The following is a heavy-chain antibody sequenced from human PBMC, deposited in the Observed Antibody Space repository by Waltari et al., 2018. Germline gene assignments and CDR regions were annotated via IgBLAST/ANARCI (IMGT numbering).Heavy chain of an antibody. V-gene: IGHV1-69*08. Sequence: QVQLVQSGAEVKKPGSSVKVSCKASGGTFSSYAISWVRQAPGQGLEWMGRIIPIFGTANYAQKFQGRVTITADKSTSTAYMELSILRSEDTAVYYCARDLFDGGGPNGYFDLWGRGTLVTVSS. J-gene: IGHJ2*01. CDR1: GGTFSSYA. CDR3: ARDLFDGGGPNGYFDL. CDR2: IIPIFGTA. D-gene: IGHD2-15*01.